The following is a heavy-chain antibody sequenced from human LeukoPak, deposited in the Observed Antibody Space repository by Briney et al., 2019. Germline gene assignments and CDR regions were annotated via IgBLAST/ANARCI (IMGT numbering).Heavy chain of an antibody. J-gene: IGHJ5*02. CDR2: ISAYNGNT. CDR1: GYTFTSYG. CDR3: ARDGAYYYGSGSYYNADWFDP. V-gene: IGHV1-18*01. D-gene: IGHD3-10*01. Sequence: EASVKVSCKASGYTFTSYGISWVRQAPGQGLEWMGWISAYNGNTNYAQKLQGRVTMTTDTSTSTAYMELRSLRSDDTAVYYCARDGAYYYGSGSYYNADWFDPWGQGTLVTVSS.